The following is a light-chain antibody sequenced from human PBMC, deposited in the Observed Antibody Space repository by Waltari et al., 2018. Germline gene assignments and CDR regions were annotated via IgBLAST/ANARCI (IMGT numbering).Light chain of an antibody. J-gene: IGLJ1*01. CDR3: HVWDSNSDHYV. V-gene: IGLV3-21*02. CDR2: YDT. Sequence: SYVLTQPLSVSVAPGGTATITCEANNIGTKSVHWYQQRSGQAPVVVVYYDTERPSGIPGRFSGSNSGSTATLTISRVEAGDEADYYCHVWDSNSDHYVFGTGTKVTVL. CDR1: NIGTKS.